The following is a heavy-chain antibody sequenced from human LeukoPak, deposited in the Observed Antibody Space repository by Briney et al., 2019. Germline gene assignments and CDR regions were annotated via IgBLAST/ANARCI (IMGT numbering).Heavy chain of an antibody. V-gene: IGHV4-39*01. CDR3: ARPTGGWLQLGGAFDI. J-gene: IGHJ3*02. D-gene: IGHD5-24*01. CDR2: IYYSGST. CDR1: GGSISSSSYY. Sequence: SETLSLTCTVSGGSISSSSYYWGWIRQPPGKGLEWIGSIYYSGSTYYNPSLKSRVTISVDTPKNQFSLKLSSVTAADTAVYYCARPTGGWLQLGGAFDIWGQGTMVTVSS.